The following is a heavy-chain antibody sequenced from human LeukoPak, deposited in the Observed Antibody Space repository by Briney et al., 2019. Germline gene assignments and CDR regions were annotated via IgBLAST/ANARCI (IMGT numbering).Heavy chain of an antibody. CDR1: GGSISSGDYY. CDR2: IYFRGLT. CDR3: ARGSHFGGGLIDY. D-gene: IGHD3-3*01. J-gene: IGHJ4*02. V-gene: IGHV4-30-4*01. Sequence: SQTLSLTCTVSGGSISSGDYYWRWIRQPPGKGLEWIRYIYFRGLTYYHPSLKSRVTISLDTSKNQFSLKLSSVTAADTAVYYCARGSHFGGGLIDYWGQGTLVTVSS.